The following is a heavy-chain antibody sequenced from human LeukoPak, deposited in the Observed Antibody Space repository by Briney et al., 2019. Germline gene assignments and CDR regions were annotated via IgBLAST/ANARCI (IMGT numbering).Heavy chain of an antibody. CDR2: ISSSGSTI. J-gene: IGHJ5*02. Sequence: GGPLRLSCAASGFTFSSYEMNWVRQAPGKGLEWVSYISSSGSTIYYADSVKGRFTISRDNSKNTLYLQMNSLRAEDTAVYYCARDGSSWYSGWFDPWGQGTLVTVSS. D-gene: IGHD6-13*01. CDR3: ARDGSSWYSGWFDP. CDR1: GFTFSSYE. V-gene: IGHV3-48*03.